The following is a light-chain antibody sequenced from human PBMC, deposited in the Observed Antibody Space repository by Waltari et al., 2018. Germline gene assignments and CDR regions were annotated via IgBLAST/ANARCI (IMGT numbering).Light chain of an antibody. CDR3: QQRSNWPSVT. Sequence: EIVLTQSPATLSLSPGERATLSCRASQSVGSYLAWYQQKPGQAPRLLIYDASNRATGIPARFSGGGSVTDFTLTISSLEPEDFAVYYCQQRSNWPSVTFGQGTRLEIK. CDR1: QSVGSY. V-gene: IGKV3-11*01. J-gene: IGKJ5*01. CDR2: DAS.